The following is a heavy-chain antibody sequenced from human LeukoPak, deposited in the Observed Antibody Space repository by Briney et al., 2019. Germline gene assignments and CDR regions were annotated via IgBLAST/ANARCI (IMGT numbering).Heavy chain of an antibody. V-gene: IGHV4-59*01. D-gene: IGHD3-16*01. CDR3: ARRRYDWGGDFAN. CDR2: IYYTGFT. J-gene: IGHJ4*02. CDR1: NGSLSSYY. Sequence: PSETLSLTCTVSNGSLSSYYWNWIRQPPGKGLEWIGYIYYTGFTNYNPSVNSRVTISIDTSKNQFSLKLSAVTAADTAVYYCARRRYDWGGDFANWGQGTLVTVSS.